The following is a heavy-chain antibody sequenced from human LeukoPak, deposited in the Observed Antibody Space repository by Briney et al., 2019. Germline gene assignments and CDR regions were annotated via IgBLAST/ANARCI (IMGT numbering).Heavy chain of an antibody. CDR1: GFTVSSNY. CDR2: IYSGTI. V-gene: IGHV3-53*01. D-gene: IGHD4/OR15-4a*01. J-gene: IGHJ4*02. Sequence: GGSLRLSCAASGFTVSSNYMSWVRQAPGKGLEWVSFIYSGTIHYSDSVKGRFTISRDNSKNTLYPQMNSLRAEDTAVYYCARRAGAYSHPYDYWGQGTLVTVSS. CDR3: ARRAGAYSHPYDY.